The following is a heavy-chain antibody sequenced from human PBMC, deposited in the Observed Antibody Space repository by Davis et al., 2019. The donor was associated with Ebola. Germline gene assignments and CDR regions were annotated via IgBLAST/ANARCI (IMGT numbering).Heavy chain of an antibody. D-gene: IGHD6-13*01. CDR3: ARDQAAAGTGVYYYYYYGMDV. CDR2: ISSSGSTI. CDR1: GFTFSSYE. Sequence: GESLKISCAASGFTFSSYEMNWLRQAPGKGLEWVSYISSSGSTIYYADSVKGRFTISSDNAKNSLYLLMNSLRDEDTAVYYYARDQAAAGTGVYYYYYYGMDVWGQGTTVTVSS. V-gene: IGHV3-48*03. J-gene: IGHJ6*02.